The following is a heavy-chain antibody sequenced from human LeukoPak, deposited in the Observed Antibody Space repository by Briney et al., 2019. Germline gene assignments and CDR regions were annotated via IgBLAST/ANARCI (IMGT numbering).Heavy chain of an antibody. D-gene: IGHD1-26*01. V-gene: IGHV3-23*01. Sequence: GGSLRLSCAASGFTFSNYAMNWVRQAPGRGLEWVSAISGSGGSTYYADSVKGRFTISRDNSKNTLYLQMNSLRAEDTAVYYCAKDLADSGSYSFDYWGQGTLVTVSS. CDR3: AKDLADSGSYSFDY. J-gene: IGHJ4*02. CDR2: ISGSGGST. CDR1: GFTFSNYA.